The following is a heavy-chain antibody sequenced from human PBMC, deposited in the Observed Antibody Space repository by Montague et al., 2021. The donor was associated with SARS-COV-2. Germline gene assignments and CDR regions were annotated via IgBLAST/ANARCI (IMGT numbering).Heavy chain of an antibody. CDR1: GFTFSSYS. Sequence: SLRLSCAASGFTFSSYSMNWVRQAPGKGLEWVSSISSSSSYIYHADSVKGRFTVSRDNAKNSLYLQMNSLRAEDTAVYYCARNLGSGWAFFDYWGQGTLVTVSS. CDR2: ISSSSSYI. V-gene: IGHV3-21*01. D-gene: IGHD6-19*01. J-gene: IGHJ4*02. CDR3: ARNLGSGWAFFDY.